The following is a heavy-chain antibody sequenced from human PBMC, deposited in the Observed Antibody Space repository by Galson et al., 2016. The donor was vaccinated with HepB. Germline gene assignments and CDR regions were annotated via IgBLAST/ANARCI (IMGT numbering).Heavy chain of an antibody. D-gene: IGHD2-15*01. J-gene: IGHJ6*02. V-gene: IGHV3-30*04. Sequence: RSLRLSCAASGFTFSRYAMDWVRQAPGKGLEWVAVISYDGRNEYYADSVKGRFTISRDNSKNTLSLQMNSLRAEDTAVYYCARVQYCTGGSCYGLSGGIDVWGQGTTVTVSS. CDR2: ISYDGRNE. CDR1: GFTFSRYA. CDR3: ARVQYCTGGSCYGLSGGIDV.